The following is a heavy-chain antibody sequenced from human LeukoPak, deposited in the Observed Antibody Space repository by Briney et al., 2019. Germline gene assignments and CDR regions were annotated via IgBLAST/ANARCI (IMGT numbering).Heavy chain of an antibody. CDR2: ISPRGDRT. V-gene: IGHV3-23*01. CDR3: AIMHGYYDGSGFWVQ. J-gene: IGHJ4*02. CDR1: GFTLSSYV. D-gene: IGHD3-22*01. Sequence: GGSLRLSCAASGFTLSSYVMSWVRPAPGKGLEWVSFISPRGDRTSHADSVEGRFTISRDNTRNTLYLQMNSLRDEDTGVYYCAIMHGYYDGSGFWVQWGQGTLVTVSS.